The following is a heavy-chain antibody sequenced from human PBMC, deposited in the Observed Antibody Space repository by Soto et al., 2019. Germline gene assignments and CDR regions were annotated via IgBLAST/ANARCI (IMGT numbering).Heavy chain of an antibody. CDR3: ARNNYDFWSGYQTYNWFDP. D-gene: IGHD3-3*01. J-gene: IGHJ5*02. Sequence: SETPSLTCAVYGGSFSGYYWSWIRQPPGKGLEWIGEINHSGSTNYNPSLKSRVTISVDTSKNQFSLKLSSVTAADTAVYYCARNNYDFWSGYQTYNWFDPWGQGTLVTVSS. V-gene: IGHV4-34*01. CDR1: GGSFSGYY. CDR2: INHSGST.